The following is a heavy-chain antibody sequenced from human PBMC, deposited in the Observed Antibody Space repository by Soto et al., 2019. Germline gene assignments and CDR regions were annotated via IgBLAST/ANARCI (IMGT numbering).Heavy chain of an antibody. V-gene: IGHV3-74*01. D-gene: IGHD1-7*01. CDR3: AKAGDWNYVYDF. CDR1: GFTFTHYR. J-gene: IGHJ4*02. Sequence: GGSLRLSCAASGFTFTHYRIHWVRQAPGKGLVWVSRVNSDGSSTNYADAVKGRFTISRDNSKNMAYLQMNNLTVEDTGVYYCAKAGDWNYVYDFWGQGTLVTVSS. CDR2: VNSDGSST.